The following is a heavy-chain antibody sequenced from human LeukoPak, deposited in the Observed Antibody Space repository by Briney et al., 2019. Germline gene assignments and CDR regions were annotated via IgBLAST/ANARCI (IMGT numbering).Heavy chain of an antibody. CDR3: AGEYYYDSSGWY. Sequence: GRSLRLSCAASGFTFSSYAMHWVRQAPGKGLEWVAVISYDGSNKYYADSVKGRFTISRDNSKNTLYLQMNSLRAEDTAVYYCAGEYYYDSSGWYWGQGTLVTVSS. CDR2: ISYDGSNK. D-gene: IGHD3-22*01. J-gene: IGHJ4*02. CDR1: GFTFSSYA. V-gene: IGHV3-30-3*01.